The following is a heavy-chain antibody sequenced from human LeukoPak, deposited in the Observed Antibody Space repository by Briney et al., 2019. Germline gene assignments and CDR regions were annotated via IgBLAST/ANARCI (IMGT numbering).Heavy chain of an antibody. J-gene: IGHJ4*02. CDR1: GFTFSDYW. V-gene: IGHV3-7*01. D-gene: IGHD2-2*01. Sequence: GGPLRLSCTASGFTFSDYWLTWVRQAPGKGLEWVGNIKQDGSAKYNVDSVKGRSTISRDNAKNSRYLQMDSLRGEDTATYYCARWRGSTSERSDYWGQGTLVTVSS. CDR2: IKQDGSAK. CDR3: ARWRGSTSERSDY.